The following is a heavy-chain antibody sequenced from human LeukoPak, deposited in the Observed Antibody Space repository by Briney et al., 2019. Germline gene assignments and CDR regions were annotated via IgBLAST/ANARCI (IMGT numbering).Heavy chain of an antibody. Sequence: KPSETLSLTCTVSGGSISSYYWSWIRQPPGKGLEWIGYIYYSGSTNYNPSLKSRVTISVDTSKNQFSLKLSSVTAADTAVYYCARDHSGSYPGGLDYWGQGTLVTVSS. V-gene: IGHV4-59*01. D-gene: IGHD1-26*01. CDR1: GGSISSYY. CDR2: IYYSGST. CDR3: ARDHSGSYPGGLDY. J-gene: IGHJ4*02.